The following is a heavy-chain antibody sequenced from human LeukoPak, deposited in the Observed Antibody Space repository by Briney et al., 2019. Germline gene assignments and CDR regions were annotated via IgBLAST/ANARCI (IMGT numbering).Heavy chain of an antibody. CDR2: INHSGST. D-gene: IGHD2-2*01. CDR1: GASISSFY. Sequence: SETLSLTCTVSGASISSFYWSWIRQPPGKGLEWIGEINHSGSTNYNPSLKSRVTISVDTSENQFSLKLSSVTAADTAVYYCARQMTSTSCYGYWGQGTLVTVSS. CDR3: ARQMTSTSCYGY. J-gene: IGHJ4*02. V-gene: IGHV4-34*01.